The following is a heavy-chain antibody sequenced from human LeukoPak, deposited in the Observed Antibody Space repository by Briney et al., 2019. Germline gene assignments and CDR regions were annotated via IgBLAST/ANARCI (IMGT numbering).Heavy chain of an antibody. CDR3: ARVAIFGVVIDYFDY. CDR1: GGSISSYY. Sequence: PSDTLSLTCTASGGSISSYYWSWIRQPPGKGLEWIGYIYYSGSTNYNPSLKSRVTISVDTSKNQFSLKLSSVTAADTAVYYCARVAIFGVVIDYFDYWGQGTLVTASS. CDR2: IYYSGST. V-gene: IGHV4-59*01. J-gene: IGHJ4*02. D-gene: IGHD3-3*01.